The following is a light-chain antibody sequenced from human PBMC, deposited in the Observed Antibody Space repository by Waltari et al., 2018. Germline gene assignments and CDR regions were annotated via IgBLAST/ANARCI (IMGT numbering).Light chain of an antibody. V-gene: IGKV3-20*01. CDR1: QSVTSSF. CDR2: AGS. CDR3: HQYGSFPAT. J-gene: IGKJ4*01. Sequence: EIVLTQSPGTLSLSPGERVTLSCRASQSVTSSFLVWYQQKPGQAPRLLIYAGSTRATGIPDRFSGSGSATAFTLTISRLELEDFAVYYCHQYGSFPATFGGGTKVEIK.